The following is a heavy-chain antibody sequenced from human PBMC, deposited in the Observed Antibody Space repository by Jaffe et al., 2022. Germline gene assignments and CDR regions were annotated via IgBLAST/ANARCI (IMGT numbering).Heavy chain of an antibody. Sequence: EVQLVESGGGLVQPGGSLRLSCAASGFTFSSYWMSWVRQAPGKGLEWVANIKQDGSEKYYVDSVKGRFTISRDNAKNSLYLQMNSLRAEDTAVYYCARAALGYCSGGSCYPRKAGAFDIWGQGTMVTVSS. CDR3: ARAALGYCSGGSCYPRKAGAFDI. CDR1: GFTFSSYW. J-gene: IGHJ3*02. CDR2: IKQDGSEK. D-gene: IGHD2-15*01. V-gene: IGHV3-7*05.